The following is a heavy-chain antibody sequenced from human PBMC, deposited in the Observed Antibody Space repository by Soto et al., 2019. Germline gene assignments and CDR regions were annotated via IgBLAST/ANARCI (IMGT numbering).Heavy chain of an antibody. V-gene: IGHV3-7*01. Sequence: GGSLRLSCAASGFTFSSYWMSWVRQAPGKGLEWVANIKQDGSEKYYVDSVKGRLTISRDNAKNSLYLQMNSLRAEDTAVYYCARVTDVVVVAAAAFGAFDIWGQGTMVTVSS. CDR2: IKQDGSEK. CDR1: GFTFSSYW. J-gene: IGHJ3*02. CDR3: ARVTDVVVVAAAAFGAFDI. D-gene: IGHD2-15*01.